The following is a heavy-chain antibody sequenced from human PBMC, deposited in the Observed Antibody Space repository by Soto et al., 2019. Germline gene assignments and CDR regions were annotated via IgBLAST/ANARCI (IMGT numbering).Heavy chain of an antibody. V-gene: IGHV3-7*01. CDR1: GFTFSSYW. J-gene: IGHJ6*02. D-gene: IGHD3-3*01. CDR3: ARNRVRFLEWLLPYYYYGMDV. CDR2: IKQDGSEK. Sequence: PGGSLRLSCAASGFTFSSYWMSWVRQAPGKGLEWVANIKQDGSEKYYVDSVKGRFTISRDNAKNSLYLQMNSLRAEDTAVYYCARNRVRFLEWLLPYYYYGMDVWGQGTTVTVSS.